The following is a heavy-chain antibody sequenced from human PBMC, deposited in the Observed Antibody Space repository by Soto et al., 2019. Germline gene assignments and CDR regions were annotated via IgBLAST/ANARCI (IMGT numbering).Heavy chain of an antibody. CDR3: ARVLTPRSRSTSSTYYYYGMDV. CDR2: INPSGGST. J-gene: IGHJ6*02. Sequence: GASLKVSCKSSGYPFTSYYIHWVRQAPGQGLEWMGIINPSGGSTSYAQKFQGRVTMTRDTSTSTVYMELSSLRSEDTAVYYCARVLTPRSRSTSSTYYYYGMDVWGQGTTVTVSS. V-gene: IGHV1-46*01. CDR1: GYPFTSYY. D-gene: IGHD2-2*01.